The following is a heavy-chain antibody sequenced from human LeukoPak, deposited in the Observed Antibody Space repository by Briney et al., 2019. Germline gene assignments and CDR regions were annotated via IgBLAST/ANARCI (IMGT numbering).Heavy chain of an antibody. CDR1: GFPFSSYW. CDR2: IKQDGSKK. V-gene: IGHV3-7*03. D-gene: IGHD4-17*01. CDR3: AKGEKTTVTTPDY. J-gene: IGHJ4*02. Sequence: GGSLRLSCVASGFPFSSYWMTWVRQAPGKGLEWVANIKQDGSKKSYVDSVKGRFTISRDNAKNSLYLQMNSLRAEDTAVYYCAKGEKTTVTTPDYWGQGTLVTVSP.